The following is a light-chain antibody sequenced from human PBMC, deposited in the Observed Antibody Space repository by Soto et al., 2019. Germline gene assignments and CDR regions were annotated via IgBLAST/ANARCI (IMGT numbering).Light chain of an antibody. J-gene: IGKJ4*01. CDR1: QDISNY. CDR2: DAS. CDR3: QQYDNIVT. V-gene: IGKV1-33*01. Sequence: DIQMTQSPSSLSASVGDRVTITCQASQDISNYLNWYQHKPGKAPKLLIYDASDLEMGVPSRFSGSGSGTDFTFTIKSLKPEDIATYYCQQYDNIVTFGGGTKVDIK.